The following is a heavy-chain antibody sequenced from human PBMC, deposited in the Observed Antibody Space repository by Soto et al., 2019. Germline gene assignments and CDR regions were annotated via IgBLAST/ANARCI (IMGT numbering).Heavy chain of an antibody. Sequence: QISLKESGPTLVKPTETLKLTCTFSGFSLTTDGEGVGWVRQPPGEALEWLALLYWDDDERYSPSLKTRLKIKKDPSKRQLGLILTNMNASDTARYDSPHSRNLITEDARVGDFDYWGQRTLVSVSS. D-gene: IGHD3-10*01. CDR2: LYWDDDE. CDR1: GFSLTTDGEG. CDR3: PHSRNLITEDARVGDFDY. V-gene: IGHV2-5*02. J-gene: IGHJ4*02.